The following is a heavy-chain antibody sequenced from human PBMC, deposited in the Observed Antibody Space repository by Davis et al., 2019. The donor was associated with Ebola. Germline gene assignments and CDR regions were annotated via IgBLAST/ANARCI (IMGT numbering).Heavy chain of an antibody. D-gene: IGHD2-21*01. V-gene: IGHV3-7*01. Sequence: GESLKISCEASGFTLSAYWMSWVRQAPGKRPEWVANIRQDGSEIFYVGSVRGRFTISRDNAKNSLYLQMNGLGAEDTAVYYCARGCGEECTLWGQGTLVTVSS. CDR2: IRQDGSEI. CDR3: ARGCGEECTL. CDR1: GFTLSAYW. J-gene: IGHJ4*02.